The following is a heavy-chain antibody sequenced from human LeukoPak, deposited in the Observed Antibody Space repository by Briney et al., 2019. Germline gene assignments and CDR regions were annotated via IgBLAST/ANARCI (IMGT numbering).Heavy chain of an antibody. CDR3: ARDVSDCSGGSCYSYFDY. V-gene: IGHV1-46*01. CDR2: INPSGGNT. J-gene: IGHJ4*02. Sequence: ASVKVSCKASGYTFTSYYMHWVRQAPGQGPEWMGIINPSGGNTSYAQKFQGRVTVTRDTSTSTVYMELSSLRSEDTAVYYCARDVSDCSGGSCYSYFDYWGQGSLVTVSS. CDR1: GYTFTSYY. D-gene: IGHD2-15*01.